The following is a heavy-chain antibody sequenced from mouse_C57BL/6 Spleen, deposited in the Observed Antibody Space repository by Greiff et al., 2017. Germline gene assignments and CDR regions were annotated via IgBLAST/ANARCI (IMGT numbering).Heavy chain of an antibody. D-gene: IGHD1-1*01. CDR2: IDPSDGET. CDR3: ARRSYYGSSYLDY. Sequence: QVQLQQPGAELVRPGSSVKLSCKASGYTFTSYWMHWVKQRPIQGLEWIGKIDPSDGETHYNQKFKDKATLTVDKSSSTAYMQRSSLTSEDSAVYYCARRSYYGSSYLDYWGQGTTLTVSS. V-gene: IGHV1-52*01. CDR1: GYTFTSYW. J-gene: IGHJ2*01.